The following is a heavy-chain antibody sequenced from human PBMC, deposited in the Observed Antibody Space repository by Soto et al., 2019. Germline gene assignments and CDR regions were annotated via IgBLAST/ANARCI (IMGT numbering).Heavy chain of an antibody. V-gene: IGHV1-69*13. D-gene: IGHD2-15*01. J-gene: IGHJ4*02. CDR3: ARGACSGGSCYGNYDY. Sequence: GASVKVSCKASGGTFSSYAISWVRQAPGQGLEWMGGIIPIFSTANYAQKFQGRVTITADESTSTAYMELSSLRSEDTAVYYCARGACSGGSCYGNYDYWGQGTLVTSPQ. CDR1: GGTFSSYA. CDR2: IIPIFSTA.